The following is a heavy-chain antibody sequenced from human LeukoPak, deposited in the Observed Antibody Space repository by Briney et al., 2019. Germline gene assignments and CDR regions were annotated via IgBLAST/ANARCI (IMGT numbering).Heavy chain of an antibody. CDR3: AREIWDFDWLYMGGYFDY. CDR2: ISSSGSTI. V-gene: IGHV3-11*01. Sequence: KTGGSLRLSCAASGFTFSDYYMSWIRQAPGKGLEWVSYISSSGSTIYYADSVKGRFTISRDNAKNSLYLQMNSLRAEDTAVYYCAREIWDFDWLYMGGYFDYWGQGTLVTVSS. J-gene: IGHJ4*02. CDR1: GFTFSDYY. D-gene: IGHD3-9*01.